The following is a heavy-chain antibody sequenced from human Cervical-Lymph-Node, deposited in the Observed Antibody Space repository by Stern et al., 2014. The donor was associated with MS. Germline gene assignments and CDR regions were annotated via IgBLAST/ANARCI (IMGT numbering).Heavy chain of an antibody. CDR1: GYSFTANW. Sequence: EVQLGESGAEVKKPGESLKISCKGSGYSFTANWIAWVRQMPGKGLEWMGIIYPGYSDTRYSPSFQGQVTISADKSISTAYLQWSSLKASDTAMYYCARDYGDYAFDYWGQGTLVTVSS. V-gene: IGHV5-51*01. J-gene: IGHJ4*02. CDR3: ARDYGDYAFDY. CDR2: IYPGYSDT. D-gene: IGHD4-17*01.